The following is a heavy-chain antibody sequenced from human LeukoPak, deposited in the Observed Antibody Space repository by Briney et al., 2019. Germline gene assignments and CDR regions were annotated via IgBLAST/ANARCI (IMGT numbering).Heavy chain of an antibody. D-gene: IGHD6-13*01. Sequence: GGSLRLSCAASGFTFSTYGMHWVRQAPGKGLEWVTFIRYDGSNKYYADSVKGRFTISRDNSKNTLYLQMNSLRAEDTAVYYCARVHSSSWYSYYYYMDVWGKGTTVTISS. CDR1: GFTFSTYG. V-gene: IGHV3-30*02. J-gene: IGHJ6*03. CDR2: IRYDGSNK. CDR3: ARVHSSSWYSYYYYMDV.